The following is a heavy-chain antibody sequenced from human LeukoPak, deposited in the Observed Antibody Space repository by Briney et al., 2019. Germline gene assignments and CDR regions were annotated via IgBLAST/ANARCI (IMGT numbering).Heavy chain of an antibody. CDR1: GFTVSSNY. J-gene: IGHJ4*02. CDR3: AKDLSEGATDY. CDR2: IYSGGST. Sequence: PGGSLRLSCAASGFTVSSNYMSWVRQAPGKGLEWVSVIYSGGSTYYADSVKGRFTISRDNSKNTLYLQMNSLRAEDTAVYYCAKDLSEGATDYWGQGTLVTVSS. V-gene: IGHV3-53*01. D-gene: IGHD1-26*01.